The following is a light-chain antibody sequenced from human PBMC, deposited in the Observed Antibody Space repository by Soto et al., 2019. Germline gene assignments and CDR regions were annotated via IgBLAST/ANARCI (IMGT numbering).Light chain of an antibody. V-gene: IGKV3-20*01. Sequence: VLCQTPGVLFLTPGKTATRSCRASQSVTSSYLAWYHQNPGQAPGLLIYGASSRATGIPDRFSGSGSGTDFTLTISRLEPEDLAVYHCQQYGSSPLTFGGGTKVDI. CDR3: QQYGSSPLT. J-gene: IGKJ4*01. CDR2: GAS. CDR1: QSVTSSY.